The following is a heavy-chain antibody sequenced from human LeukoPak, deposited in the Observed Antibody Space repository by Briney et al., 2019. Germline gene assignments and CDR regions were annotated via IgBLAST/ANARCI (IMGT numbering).Heavy chain of an antibody. J-gene: IGHJ4*02. CDR1: GFTFSNNG. CDR2: IWYNGRKT. Sequence: GRSLTLSCAASGFTFSNNGMRWVRQAPAKRLEWVAIIWYNGRKTYYDESVKSRFTISRDNSKNTLYLQMSSLRAEDTAVYYCARDPYGSGDGYFDYGGQGTLVTVSS. CDR3: ARDPYGSGDGYFDY. V-gene: IGHV3-33*01. D-gene: IGHD3-10*01.